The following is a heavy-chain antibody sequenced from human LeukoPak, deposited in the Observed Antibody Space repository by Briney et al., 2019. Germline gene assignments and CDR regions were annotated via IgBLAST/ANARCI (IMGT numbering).Heavy chain of an antibody. CDR3: AKDVRALES. CDR2: ISYDGSNK. Sequence: PGRSLRLSCAASGFTFSSYGMHWVRQAPGKGLEWVAVISYDGSNKYYADPVKGRFTISRDNSKNTLYLQMNSLRAEDTAVYYCAKDVRALESWGQGTLVTVSS. V-gene: IGHV3-30*18. J-gene: IGHJ5*01. CDR1: GFTFSSYG.